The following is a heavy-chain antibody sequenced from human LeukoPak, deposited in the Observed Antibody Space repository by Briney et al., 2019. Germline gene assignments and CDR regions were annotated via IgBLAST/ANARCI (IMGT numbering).Heavy chain of an antibody. D-gene: IGHD3-3*01. CDR1: GFTFSSYS. V-gene: IGHV3-48*01. CDR2: ISSSSSTI. Sequence: GGSLRRSCAASGFTFSSYSMSWVRQAPGKGLEWVSYISSSSSTIYYADSVKGRLTISRDNAKNSLYLQMNSLRAEDTAVYYCARTFGVVISDYWGQGTLVTVSS. CDR3: ARTFGVVISDY. J-gene: IGHJ4*02.